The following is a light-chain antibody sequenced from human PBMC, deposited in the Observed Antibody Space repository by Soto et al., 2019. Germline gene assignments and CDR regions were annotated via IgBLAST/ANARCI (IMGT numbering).Light chain of an antibody. CDR1: QGISTW. CDR2: AAS. CDR3: QQTDSFPLT. J-gene: IGKJ4*01. Sequence: DIQMTQSPSSVSASVGDRVTITCRASQGISTWLAWYQQKPGTAPKLLIYAASNLQTGVPSRFSGSGSGTHFILTISSLQPEDSARYYCQQTDSFPLTFGGGTKVEIE. V-gene: IGKV1-12*01.